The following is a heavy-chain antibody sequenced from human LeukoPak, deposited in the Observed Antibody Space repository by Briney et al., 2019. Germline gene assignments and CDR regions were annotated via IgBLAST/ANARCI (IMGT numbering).Heavy chain of an antibody. Sequence: SETLSLTCTVSGGSMSPYYWNWIRQAPGKGLEWIGYVFYSGNTYYNPSLRGRVTISIDTSKSQFSLNLSSVTAADTAVYFCAKGTRFDPWGQGTLVTVSP. CDR1: GGSMSPYY. D-gene: IGHD1-7*01. CDR3: AKGTRFDP. CDR2: VFYSGNT. V-gene: IGHV4-59*01. J-gene: IGHJ5*02.